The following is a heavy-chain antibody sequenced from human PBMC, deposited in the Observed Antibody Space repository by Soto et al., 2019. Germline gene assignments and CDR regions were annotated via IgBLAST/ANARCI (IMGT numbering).Heavy chain of an antibody. Sequence: SETLSLTCAVYGGSFSGYYWSWIRQPPGKGLEWIGEINHSGSTNYNPSLKSRVTISVDTSKNQFSLKLSSVTAADTAVYYCASVGTRYPSRPYDYVWGSSVAHYYYYGMDVWGQGTTVTVSS. J-gene: IGHJ6*02. D-gene: IGHD3-16*01. CDR3: ASVGTRYPSRPYDYVWGSSVAHYYYYGMDV. CDR1: GGSFSGYY. V-gene: IGHV4-34*01. CDR2: INHSGST.